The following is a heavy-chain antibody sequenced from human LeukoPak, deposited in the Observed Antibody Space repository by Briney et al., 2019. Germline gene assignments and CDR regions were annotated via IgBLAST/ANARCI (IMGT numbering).Heavy chain of an antibody. V-gene: IGHV1-46*01. D-gene: IGHD2-2*01. Sequence: ASVKVSCKASGYTFTSYYMHWVRQAPGQGLEWMGIINPSGGSTSYAQKFQGRVTMTRDTSTSTVYMELSSLRSEDTAMYYCARVRPCTTATCYRWFDPWGQGTLVTVSS. CDR1: GYTFTSYY. CDR3: ARVRPCTTATCYRWFDP. CDR2: INPSGGST. J-gene: IGHJ5*02.